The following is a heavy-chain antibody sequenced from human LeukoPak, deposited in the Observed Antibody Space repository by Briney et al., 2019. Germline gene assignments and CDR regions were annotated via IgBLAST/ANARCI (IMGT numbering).Heavy chain of an antibody. CDR3: AREFVYGSGSYYDY. CDR2: IYYSGST. CDR1: GGSISSSSYY. Sequence: SETLSLTCTVSGGSISSSSYYWGWIRQPPGKGLEWIGGIYYSGSTYYNPSLKSRVTISVDTSKNQFSLKLSSVTAADTAVYYCAREFVYGSGSYYDYWGQGTLVTVSS. J-gene: IGHJ4*02. D-gene: IGHD3-10*01. V-gene: IGHV4-39*07.